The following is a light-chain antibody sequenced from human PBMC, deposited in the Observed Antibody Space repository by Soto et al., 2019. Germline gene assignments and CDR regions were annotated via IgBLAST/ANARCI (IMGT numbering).Light chain of an antibody. CDR3: QTWGSGIVV. V-gene: IGLV4-69*01. Sequence: QSVLTQSRSASASLGASVKLTCTLSSGHSNYAIAWHQQQSEKGPRYLMKLNSDGSHSKGDVIPDRFSGSSSGAERYLTISSLQSEDAAYYYCQTWGSGIVVFGGGTKVTVL. CDR1: SGHSNYA. CDR2: LNSDGSH. J-gene: IGLJ2*01.